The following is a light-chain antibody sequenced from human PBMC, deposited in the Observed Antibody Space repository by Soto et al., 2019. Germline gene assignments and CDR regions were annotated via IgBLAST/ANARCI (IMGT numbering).Light chain of an antibody. J-gene: IGKJ5*01. V-gene: IGKV3-15*01. CDR1: QSVSRN. CDR3: QQRSDWPIT. Sequence: EIVMTQSPATLSVSPGERATLSCMAIQSVSRNLAWYQQKPGQAPKVLFYGASTRATGIPVRFSGSVSGIDFTLTISSLEPEDFAVYYCQQRSDWPITFGQGTRLEIK. CDR2: GAS.